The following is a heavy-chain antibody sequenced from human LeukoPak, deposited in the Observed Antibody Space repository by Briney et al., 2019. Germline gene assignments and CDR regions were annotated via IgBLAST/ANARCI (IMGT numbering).Heavy chain of an antibody. V-gene: IGHV3-48*04. D-gene: IGHD3-22*01. CDR3: AREGDYYDSSGYYGPFDY. J-gene: IGHJ4*02. CDR2: ISSSGSTI. Sequence: GGSLRLSCSTSGFTFSTYWMNWVRQAPGKGLEWVSYISSSGSTIYYADSVKGRFTISRDNAKNSLYLQMNSLRAEDTAVYYCAREGDYYDSSGYYGPFDYWGQGTLVTVSS. CDR1: GFTFSTYW.